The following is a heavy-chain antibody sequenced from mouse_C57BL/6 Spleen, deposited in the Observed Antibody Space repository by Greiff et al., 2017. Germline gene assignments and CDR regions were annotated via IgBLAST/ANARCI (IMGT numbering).Heavy chain of an antibody. J-gene: IGHJ2*01. CDR2: IDPENGDT. D-gene: IGHD3-3*01. V-gene: IGHV14-4*01. CDR1: GFNIKDDY. Sequence: VHVKQSGAELVRPGASVKLSCTASGFNIKDDYMHWVKQRPEQGLEWIGWIDPENGDTEYASKFQGKATITADTSSNTAYLQLSSLTSEDTAVYYCTRGRGYWGQGTTLTVSS. CDR3: TRGRGY.